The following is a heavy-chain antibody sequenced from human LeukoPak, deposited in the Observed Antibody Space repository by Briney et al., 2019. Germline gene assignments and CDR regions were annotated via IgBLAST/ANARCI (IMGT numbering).Heavy chain of an antibody. CDR2: IYPGDSDT. Sequence: GESLKISCKGSGYSFTTYWIGWVRQMPGKGLEWMGIIYPGDSDTRYSPSFKGQVTISADKSINTAYLQWSSLKASDTAIYYCARRHYYDSSGVNWYFDVWGRGTLVTFSS. J-gene: IGHJ2*01. CDR1: GYSFTTYW. D-gene: IGHD3-22*01. CDR3: ARRHYYDSSGVNWYFDV. V-gene: IGHV5-51*01.